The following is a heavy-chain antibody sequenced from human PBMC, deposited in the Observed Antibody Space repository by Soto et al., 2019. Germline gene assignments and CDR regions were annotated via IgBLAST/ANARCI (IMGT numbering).Heavy chain of an antibody. CDR2: ISSSSSTI. CDR1: GFTFNSYS. V-gene: IGHV3-48*01. CDR3: AKDRAGTSYYYGMDV. D-gene: IGHD6-13*01. J-gene: IGHJ6*02. Sequence: GVSLRLSCAASGFTFNSYSMNWVRQDPGKGLEWVSYISSSSSTIYYADSVKGRFTISRDNSKNTLYLQMNSLRAEDTAVYYCAKDRAGTSYYYGMDVWGQGTTVTVSS.